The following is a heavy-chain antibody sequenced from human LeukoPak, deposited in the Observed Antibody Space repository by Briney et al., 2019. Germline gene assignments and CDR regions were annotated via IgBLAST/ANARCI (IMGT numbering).Heavy chain of an antibody. J-gene: IGHJ4*02. CDR1: GGSISSSNW. V-gene: IGHV4-4*02. CDR3: ASKSRGTLRGVIRGAFGY. D-gene: IGHD3-10*01. Sequence: SETLSLTCAVSGGSISSSNWWSWVRQPPGKGLEWIGEINHSGSTNYNPSLKSRVTISVDTSKNQFSLKLSSVTAADTAVYYCASKSRGTLRGVIRGAFGYWGQGTLVTVSS. CDR2: INHSGST.